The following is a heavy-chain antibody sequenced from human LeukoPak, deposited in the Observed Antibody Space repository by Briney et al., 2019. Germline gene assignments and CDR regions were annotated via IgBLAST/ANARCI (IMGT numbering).Heavy chain of an antibody. V-gene: IGHV4-4*02. J-gene: IGHJ3*02. CDR1: GGSISSSNW. D-gene: IGHD1-26*01. CDR2: IYHSGST. Sequence: SGTLSLTCAVSGGSISSSNWYSWVRQPPGKGLEWIGEIYHSGSTNYNPSLKSQVTISVDKSKTQFYLRLTSVTAADTAVYYCARSVTGSYGSYDIWGQGTMVTVSS. CDR3: ARSVTGSYGSYDI.